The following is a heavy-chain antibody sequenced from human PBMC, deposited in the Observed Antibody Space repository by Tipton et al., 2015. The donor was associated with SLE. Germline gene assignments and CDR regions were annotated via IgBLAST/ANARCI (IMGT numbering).Heavy chain of an antibody. CDR2: IHDSGNR. D-gene: IGHD6-13*01. Sequence: LRLSCAVYGQSSSGYYWSWVRQSPGKGLEWIGDIHDSGNRIYNPSLKSRVTLFVDTSKNQISLTLTSVTAADTAVYYCARGAAAGYYYYYYMDVWGKGTTVTVSS. J-gene: IGHJ6*03. V-gene: IGHV4-34*01. CDR3: ARGAAAGYYYYYYMDV. CDR1: GQSSSGYY.